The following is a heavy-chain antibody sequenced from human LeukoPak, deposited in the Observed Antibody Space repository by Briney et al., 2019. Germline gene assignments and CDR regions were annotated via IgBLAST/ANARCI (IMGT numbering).Heavy chain of an antibody. CDR1: GYSFTSYW. D-gene: IGHD6-13*01. V-gene: IGHV5-51*01. Sequence: GEALKISCKGSGYSFTSYWIGWVRHMPGKGLEWMGIIYPGDSDTSYSPSFQGQVTISADKSISTTYLQWSSLKASDTAMYYCARHLRFSPDAAGPTVVYLDYWGQGTLVTVSS. J-gene: IGHJ4*02. CDR3: ARHLRFSPDAAGPTVVYLDY. CDR2: IYPGDSDT.